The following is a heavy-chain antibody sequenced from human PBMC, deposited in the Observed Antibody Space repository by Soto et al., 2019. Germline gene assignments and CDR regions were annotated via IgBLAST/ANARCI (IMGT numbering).Heavy chain of an antibody. V-gene: IGHV1-46*01. D-gene: IGHD6-19*01. CDR1: GYRFTTYQ. Sequence: ASVKVSCKASGYRFTTYQMHWVRQAPGQGLEWMGTINPSGGSTSYAQRFQGRVTMTRDTSTSTVYMQLSSLRSEDTALYYCARGDSNGWYFDFWGQGTRVTVSS. CDR3: ARGDSNGWYFDF. CDR2: INPSGGST. J-gene: IGHJ4*02.